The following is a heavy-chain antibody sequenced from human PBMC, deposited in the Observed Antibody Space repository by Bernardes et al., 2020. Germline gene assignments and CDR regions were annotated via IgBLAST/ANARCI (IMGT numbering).Heavy chain of an antibody. J-gene: IGHJ6*02. CDR2: FDTEDGET. CDR3: ARGEGGMDV. Sequence: ASVKVSCKVSGYTLTELSMHWVRQAPGKGLEWMGGFDTEDGETIYAQKFQGRVTMTRNTSISTAYMELSSLRSEDTAVYYCARGEGGMDVWGQGTTVTVSS. CDR1: GYTLTELS. V-gene: IGHV1-24*01.